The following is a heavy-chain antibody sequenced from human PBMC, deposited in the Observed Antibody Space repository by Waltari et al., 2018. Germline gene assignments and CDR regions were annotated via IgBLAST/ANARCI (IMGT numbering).Heavy chain of an antibody. V-gene: IGHV4-39*07. Sequence: QLQLQESGPGLVKPSEILSLTCTVSSGAISSSGYYWGWIRQPPGKGLGWMGSICSSGNTSYNPSLKNRVTISVDTSKNQFSLKVTSVTAADTAVYYCAKVWKNYRTDYWGQGTLVTVSS. CDR1: SGAISSSGYY. CDR2: ICSSGNT. CDR3: AKVWKNYRTDY. J-gene: IGHJ4*02. D-gene: IGHD3-16*02.